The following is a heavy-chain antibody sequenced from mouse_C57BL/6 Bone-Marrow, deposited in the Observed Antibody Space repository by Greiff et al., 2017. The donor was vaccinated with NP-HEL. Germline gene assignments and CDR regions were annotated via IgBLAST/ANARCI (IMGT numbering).Heavy chain of an antibody. CDR2: ISYDGSN. CDR1: GYSITSGYY. J-gene: IGHJ4*01. Sequence: DVHLVESGPGLVKPSQSLSLTCSVTGYSITSGYYWNWIRQFPGNKLEWMGYISYDGSNNYNPSLKNRISITRDTSKNQFFLKLNSVTTEDTATYYCARHLSHYYGRDAMDYWGQGTSVTVSS. D-gene: IGHD1-1*01. V-gene: IGHV3-6*01. CDR3: ARHLSHYYGRDAMDY.